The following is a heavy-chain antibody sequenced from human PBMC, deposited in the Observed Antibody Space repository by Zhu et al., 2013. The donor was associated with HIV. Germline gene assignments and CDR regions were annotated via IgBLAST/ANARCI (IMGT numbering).Heavy chain of an antibody. CDR2: INPNSGGA. V-gene: IGHV1-2*02. Sequence: QVQLVQSGAEVKKSGASMKVSCTPSGYTLTDYYLHWVRQAPGQGLEWMGWINPNSGGAYYTQKFEGRVTFTRDTSIRTAYLELRRLRSDDTAVYYCARPDAPGFYNTSAYYYYFEYWGQGTPVTVSS. D-gene: IGHD3-22*01. CDR3: ARPDAPGFYNTSAYYYYFEY. J-gene: IGHJ4*02. CDR1: GYTLTDYY.